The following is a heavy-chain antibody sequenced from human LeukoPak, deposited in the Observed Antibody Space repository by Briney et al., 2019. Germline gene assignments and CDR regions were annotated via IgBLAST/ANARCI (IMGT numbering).Heavy chain of an antibody. Sequence: GGSLRLSCAASGFTFSSYDMHWVRQAPGKGLEWVAFIRYDGSNKYYADSIKGRFTISRDNSKNRLYLQMNSLRSEDTAVYYCARVPWTPGSYSSGWYYYYGMDVWGQGTTVTVSS. J-gene: IGHJ6*02. V-gene: IGHV3-30*02. D-gene: IGHD6-19*01. CDR2: IRYDGSNK. CDR1: GFTFSSYD. CDR3: ARVPWTPGSYSSGWYYYYGMDV.